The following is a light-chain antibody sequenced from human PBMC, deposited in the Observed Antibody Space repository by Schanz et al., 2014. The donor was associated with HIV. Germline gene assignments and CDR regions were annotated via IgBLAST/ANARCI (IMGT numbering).Light chain of an antibody. Sequence: QPVLTQPPSASGTPGQRVTISCSGSRSNVGTNTVNWYHPPPGTAPKVLIYSDNQRPSGVPDRFSGSRSGTSASLAISGLQSEDEADYYCVSWDGSLNGLLFGGGTKLTVL. J-gene: IGLJ2*01. CDR3: VSWDGSLNGLL. CDR2: SDN. V-gene: IGLV1-44*01. CDR1: RSNVGTNT.